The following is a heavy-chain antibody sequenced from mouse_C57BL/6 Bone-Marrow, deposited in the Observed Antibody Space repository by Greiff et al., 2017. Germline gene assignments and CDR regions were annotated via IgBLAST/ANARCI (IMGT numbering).Heavy chain of an antibody. Sequence: QVQLQQPGAELVKPGASVKLSCKASGYTFTSYWMQWVKQRPGQGLEWIGEIAPAASYTNYNQKFKGKTTLTVDTSSSTAYMQLSSLTSEDSAVYDCECWVYAMDYWGRGTAVTVS. CDR1: GYTFTSYW. CDR2: IAPAASYT. V-gene: IGHV1-50*01. J-gene: IGHJ4*01. D-gene: IGHD4-1*01. CDR3: ECWVYAMDY.